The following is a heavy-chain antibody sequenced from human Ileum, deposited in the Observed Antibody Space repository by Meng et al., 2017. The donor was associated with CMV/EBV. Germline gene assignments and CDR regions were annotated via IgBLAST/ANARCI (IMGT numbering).Heavy chain of an antibody. V-gene: IGHV1-46*01. J-gene: IGHJ4*02. CDR2: INPSGGST. CDR3: ARVDRGGYSYGAIDY. CDR1: GYTFTSYY. Sequence: SGYTFTSYYMHWVRQAPGQGLEWMGIINPSGGSTSYAQKFQGRVTMTRDTSTSTVYMELSSLRSEDTAVYYCARVDRGGYSYGAIDYWGQGTLVTVSS. D-gene: IGHD5-18*01.